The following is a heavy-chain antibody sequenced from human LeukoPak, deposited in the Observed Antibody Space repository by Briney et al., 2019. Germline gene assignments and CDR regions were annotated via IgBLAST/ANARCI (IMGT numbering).Heavy chain of an antibody. D-gene: IGHD3-10*01. J-gene: IGHJ4*02. CDR2: IYISGNT. Sequence: SETLSLTCTVSGGSLSSNYWSWIRQPAGKGLEWIGRIYISGNTNYNPSLTSRVTMSVDTSKKQFSLKLSSVTAADTAVYYCARDGAGGSSDIWGQGTLVTVSS. CDR1: GGSLSSNY. V-gene: IGHV4-4*07. CDR3: ARDGAGGSSDI.